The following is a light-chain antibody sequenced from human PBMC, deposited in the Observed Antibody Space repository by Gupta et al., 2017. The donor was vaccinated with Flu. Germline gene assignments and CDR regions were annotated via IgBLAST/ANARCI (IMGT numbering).Light chain of an antibody. Sequence: TLRRGIHVDTLQVYLFQQKPGSPPQIPLRYTYDSDKQQGSGVPSRFSGSKGALANAGILLISGLQSEDEADYYCMIWHSGAYVFGTGTEVTVL. J-gene: IGLJ1*01. V-gene: IGLV5-45*02. CDR3: MIWHSGAYV. CDR2: YTYDSDK. CDR1: RGIHVDTLQ.